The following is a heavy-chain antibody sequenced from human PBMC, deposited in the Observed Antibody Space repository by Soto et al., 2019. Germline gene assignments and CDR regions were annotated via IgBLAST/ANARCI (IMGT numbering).Heavy chain of an antibody. CDR1: GYTFTNYG. CDR2: ISAYNGDT. D-gene: IGHD2-21*02. Sequence: QVQLVQSGAEVKKPGVSVKVSCKASGYTFTNYGFSWVRQAPGQGLELMGWISAYNGDTNFAQKFQGRVTLTTDTSTSTAYMELRSLRPDDTAVYYCARSGRYYGGDTAYWGQRTLVTVSS. CDR3: ARSGRYYGGDTAY. V-gene: IGHV1-18*01. J-gene: IGHJ4*02.